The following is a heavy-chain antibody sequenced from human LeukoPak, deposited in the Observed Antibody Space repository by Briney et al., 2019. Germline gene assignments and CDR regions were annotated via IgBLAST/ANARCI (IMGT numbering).Heavy chain of an antibody. V-gene: IGHV4-39*01. CDR2: FYYSGST. Sequence: SETLSLTCTVSGGSISSSGYYWGWIRQPPGKGLEWIGSFYYSGSTYYNPSLQSRVTISVDTSKNQFSLKLSSVTAADTAVYYCARGRYDYVWGSYRYTRQYYFDYWGQGTLVTVSS. J-gene: IGHJ4*02. CDR3: ARGRYDYVWGSYRYTRQYYFDY. CDR1: GGSISSSGYY. D-gene: IGHD3-16*02.